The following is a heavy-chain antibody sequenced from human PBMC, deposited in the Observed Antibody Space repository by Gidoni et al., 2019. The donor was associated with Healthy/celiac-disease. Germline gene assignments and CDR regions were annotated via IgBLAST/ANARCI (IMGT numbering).Heavy chain of an antibody. CDR2: IYYSGST. CDR3: ARCVELNNYYYGMDV. Sequence: QVQLPESGPGLLKPSDTLSLTCTVSGDSISSYYWSWIRQPPGKGLEWIGYIYYSGSTNYNPSLKSRVTISVDTSKNQCSLKLSSVTAADTAVYYCARCVELNNYYYGMDVWGQGTTVTVSS. CDR1: GDSISSYY. J-gene: IGHJ6*02. V-gene: IGHV4-59*01. D-gene: IGHD1-26*01.